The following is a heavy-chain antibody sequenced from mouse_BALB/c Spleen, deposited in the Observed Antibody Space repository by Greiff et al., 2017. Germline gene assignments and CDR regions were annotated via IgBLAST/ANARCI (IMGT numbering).Heavy chain of an antibody. CDR1: GFTFSDYY. J-gene: IGHJ4*01. CDR3: ARGLIYYDYDEAMDY. CDR2: ISDGGSYT. Sequence: EVKLVESGGGLVKPGGSLKLSCAASGFTFSDYYMYWVRQTPEKRLEWVATISDGGSYTYYPDSVKGRFTISRDNAKNNLYLQMSSLKSEDTAMYYCARGLIYYDYDEAMDYWGQGTSVTVSS. D-gene: IGHD2-4*01. V-gene: IGHV5-4*02.